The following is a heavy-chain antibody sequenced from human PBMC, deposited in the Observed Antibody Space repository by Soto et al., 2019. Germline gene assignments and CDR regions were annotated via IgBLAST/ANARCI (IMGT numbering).Heavy chain of an antibody. V-gene: IGHV1-18*03. J-gene: IGHJ5*02. CDR3: ARVAIMITFGGVIRLRWFDP. D-gene: IGHD3-16*01. Sequence: QVQLVQSGAEVKKPGASVKVSCKASGYTFTSYGISWVRQAPGQGLEWMGWISAYNGNTNYAQKLQGRVTMTTDTSTSTAYMELRSLRSDDMAVYYCARVAIMITFGGVIRLRWFDPWGQGTLVTVSS. CDR2: ISAYNGNT. CDR1: GYTFTSYG.